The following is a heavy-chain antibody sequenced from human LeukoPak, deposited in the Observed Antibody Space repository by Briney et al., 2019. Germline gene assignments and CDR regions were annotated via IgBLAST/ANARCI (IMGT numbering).Heavy chain of an antibody. CDR3: AKDVLTATTFDSGMNV. V-gene: IGHV3-9*02. CDR2: ISWNSGSI. D-gene: IGHD1-20*01. Sequence: GGSLRLSCAASGFASDDYAMHWVRQAPGKGLEWVSGISWNSGSIGYADSVKGRFTISRDNAKNSLYLQMNSLRAEDTALYYCAKDVLTATTFDSGMNVWGQGTTVTVSS. J-gene: IGHJ6*02. CDR1: GFASDDYA.